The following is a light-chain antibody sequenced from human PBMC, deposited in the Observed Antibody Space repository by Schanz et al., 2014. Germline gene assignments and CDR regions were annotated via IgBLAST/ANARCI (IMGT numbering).Light chain of an antibody. Sequence: DIQMTQSPSTLSASVGDRVTITCRASQSLSNWLAWYQQKPGKAPKVLIYDASNLESGVPSRFSGSGSGTEFTLTISSLQPDDFATYYCQQYESYSTFGQGTKVEIK. J-gene: IGKJ1*01. CDR2: DAS. CDR1: QSLSNW. V-gene: IGKV1-5*01. CDR3: QQYESYST.